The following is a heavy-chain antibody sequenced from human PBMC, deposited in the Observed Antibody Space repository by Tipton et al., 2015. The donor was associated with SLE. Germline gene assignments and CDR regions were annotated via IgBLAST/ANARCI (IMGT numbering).Heavy chain of an antibody. D-gene: IGHD2-21*01. J-gene: IGHJ6*02. CDR2: IWYDGSNK. CDR1: GFTVSSYG. Sequence: RSLRLSCAASGFTVSSYGMHWVRQAPGKGLEWVAVIWYDGSNKYYADSVKGRFTISRDNSKNTLYLQMNSLRAEDTAVYYCAKDGPRKGNCAGDCQFMDVWGQWTTVTVSS. V-gene: IGHV3-33*06. CDR3: AKDGPRKGNCAGDCQFMDV.